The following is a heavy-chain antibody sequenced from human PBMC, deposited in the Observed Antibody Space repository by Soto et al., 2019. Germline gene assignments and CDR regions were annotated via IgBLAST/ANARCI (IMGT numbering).Heavy chain of an antibody. J-gene: IGHJ6*02. CDR2: ISSSSSYI. V-gene: IGHV3-21*01. Sequence: PGGSLRLSCAASGFTFSSYSMNWVRQAPGKGLEWVSSISSSSSYIYYADSVKGRFTISRDNAKNSLYLQMNSLRAEDTAVYYCARDRPSYYDFWSGYYVPYYYYRMDVWGQGTTVTVSS. D-gene: IGHD3-3*01. CDR1: GFTFSSYS. CDR3: ARDRPSYYDFWSGYYVPYYYYRMDV.